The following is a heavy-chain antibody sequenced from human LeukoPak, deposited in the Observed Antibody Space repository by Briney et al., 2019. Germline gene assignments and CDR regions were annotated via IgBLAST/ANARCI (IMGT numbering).Heavy chain of an antibody. J-gene: IGHJ3*02. CDR3: ASDVYSSGWYLTSLSVI. CDR1: GFTFSSYS. Sequence: GGSLRLSCAASGFTFSSYSMNWVRQAPGKGLEWVSSISSSSSYIYYADSVKGRFTISRDNAKNSLYLQMNSLRAEDTAVYYCASDVYSSGWYLTSLSVIWGQGTMVTVSS. D-gene: IGHD6-19*01. CDR2: ISSSSSYI. V-gene: IGHV3-21*01.